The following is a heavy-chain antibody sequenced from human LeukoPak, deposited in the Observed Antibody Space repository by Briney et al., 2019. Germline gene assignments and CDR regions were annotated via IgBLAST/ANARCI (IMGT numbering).Heavy chain of an antibody. CDR2: IIPILGIA. D-gene: IGHD3-22*01. CDR1: GGTFSSYA. Sequence: SVKVSFKASGGTFSSYAISWVRQAPGQGLEWMGRIIPILGIANYAQKFQGRVTITADKSTSTAYMELSSLRSEDTAVYYCARNQYYYDSSGYYRWGQGTLVTVSS. J-gene: IGHJ5*02. V-gene: IGHV1-69*04. CDR3: ARNQYYYDSSGYYR.